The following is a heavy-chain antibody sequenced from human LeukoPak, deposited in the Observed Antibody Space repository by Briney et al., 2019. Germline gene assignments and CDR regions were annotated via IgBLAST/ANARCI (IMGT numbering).Heavy chain of an antibody. CDR1: GVSISSYY. CDR3: ARVGHIVAAGTYDY. CDR2: IFYSGSP. D-gene: IGHD6-13*01. Sequence: SETLSLTCTVSGVSISSYYWSWIRQPPGAGLEWIGNIFYSGSPNYKSSLKSRVTTSFDTSKNQFSLKLSSVTAADTAVYYCARVGHIVAAGTYDYWGQGTLVTVSS. J-gene: IGHJ4*02. V-gene: IGHV4-59*08.